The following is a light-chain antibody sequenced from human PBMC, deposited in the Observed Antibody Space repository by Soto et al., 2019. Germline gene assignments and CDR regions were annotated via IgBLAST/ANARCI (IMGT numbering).Light chain of an antibody. CDR1: SCDVGSYNL. CDR2: EVS. Sequence: LTQPASVSGSPGQSITNSCTGTSCDVGSYNLVSWYQQHPGKAPKLMIYEVSKRPSGVSNRFSGSKSGNTASLTISGLQAEDEADYYCCSYAGSSTYVFGTGTKVTVL. V-gene: IGLV2-23*02. CDR3: CSYAGSSTYV. J-gene: IGLJ1*01.